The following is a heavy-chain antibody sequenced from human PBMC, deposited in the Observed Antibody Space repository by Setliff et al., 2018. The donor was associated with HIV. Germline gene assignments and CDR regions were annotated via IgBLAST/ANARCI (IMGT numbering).Heavy chain of an antibody. CDR1: GGSLSSYY. CDR3: ARSGSYVGPIQH. CDR2: IYSSGST. D-gene: IGHD3-10*02. Sequence: SETLSLTCTVSGGSLSSYYWSWIRQPAGKGLEWIGRIYSSGSTNYNPSLKSRLTMSVDTSKNQLPLKLTSVTAADTAVYYCARSGSYVGPIQHWGQGTLVTVSS. V-gene: IGHV4-4*07. J-gene: IGHJ1*01.